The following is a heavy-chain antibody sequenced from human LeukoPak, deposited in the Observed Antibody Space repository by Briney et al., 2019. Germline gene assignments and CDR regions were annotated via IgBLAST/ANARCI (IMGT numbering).Heavy chain of an antibody. CDR1: GFTFSSYA. V-gene: IGHV3-23*01. D-gene: IGHD2-15*01. J-gene: IGHJ4*02. CDR2: ISGSGGST. Sequence: GGSLRLSCAASGFTFSSYAMSWVRQAPGKGLEWVSAISGSGGSTYYADSVKGRFTISRHYSKNTLYLQMNSLRTEDTAVYFCAKISCSGGRCYSGGYYFDYWGQGTLVTVSS. CDR3: AKISCSGGRCYSGGYYFDY.